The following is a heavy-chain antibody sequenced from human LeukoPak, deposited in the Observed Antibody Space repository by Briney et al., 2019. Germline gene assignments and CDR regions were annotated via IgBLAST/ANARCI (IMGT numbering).Heavy chain of an antibody. CDR3: ARLWFGDLYYFDY. CDR2: IYYSGST. Sequence: SETLSLTCTVSSGSISSYYWSWIRQPPGKALEWIGYIYYSGSTNYNPSLKSRVTISVDTSKNQFSLKLSSVTAADTAVYYCARLWFGDLYYFDYWGQGTLVTVSS. J-gene: IGHJ4*02. V-gene: IGHV4-59*01. D-gene: IGHD3-10*01. CDR1: SGSISSYY.